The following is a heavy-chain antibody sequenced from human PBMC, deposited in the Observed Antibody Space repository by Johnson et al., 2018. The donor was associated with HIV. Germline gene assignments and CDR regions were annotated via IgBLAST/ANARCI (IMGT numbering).Heavy chain of an antibody. J-gene: IGHJ3*02. CDR1: GFTFTNAW. CDR3: ARAYMSSGSYYDAFDI. D-gene: IGHD1-26*01. CDR2: ISYDGSNK. V-gene: IGHV3-30*03. Sequence: QVQLVESGGGVVQPGGSLRLSCAASGFTFTNAWMTWVRQAPGKGLEWVAVISYDGSNKYYADSVKGRFTISRDNAKNSLYLQMNSLRAEDTALYYCARAYMSSGSYYDAFDIWGQGTMVIVSS.